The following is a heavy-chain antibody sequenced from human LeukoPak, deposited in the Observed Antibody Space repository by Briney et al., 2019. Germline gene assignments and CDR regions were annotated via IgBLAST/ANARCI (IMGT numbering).Heavy chain of an antibody. D-gene: IGHD3-9*01. V-gene: IGHV4-59*08. CDR1: GGSISSYY. CDR2: ISYSGST. Sequence: SETLSLTCTVSGGSISSYYWSWIRQRPGKGLEWIGYISYSGSTNYNPSLKSRVTISIDTSKNQFSLKLRSVTAADTAIYYCARQGYDILTGYIDAFDIWGQGTMVTVSS. J-gene: IGHJ3*02. CDR3: ARQGYDILTGYIDAFDI.